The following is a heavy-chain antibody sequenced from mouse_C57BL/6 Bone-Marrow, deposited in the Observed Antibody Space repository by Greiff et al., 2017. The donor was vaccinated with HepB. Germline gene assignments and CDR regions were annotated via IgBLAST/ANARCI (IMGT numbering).Heavy chain of an antibody. CDR2: IHPNSGST. J-gene: IGHJ4*01. V-gene: IGHV1-64*01. D-gene: IGHD1-1*01. Sequence: QVHVKQPGAELVKPGASVKLSCKASGYTFTSYWMHWVKQRPGQGLEWIGMIHPNSGSTNYNEKFKSKATLTVDKSSSTAYMQLSSLTSEDSAVYYCANYYGSSYAYAMDYWGQGTSVTVSS. CDR1: GYTFTSYW. CDR3: ANYYGSSYAYAMDY.